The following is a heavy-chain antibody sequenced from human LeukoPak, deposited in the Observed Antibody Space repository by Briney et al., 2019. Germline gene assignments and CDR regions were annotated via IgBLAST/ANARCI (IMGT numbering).Heavy chain of an antibody. CDR3: ARDSRIPFLDYYYGMDV. D-gene: IGHD3-3*02. CDR2: IYYSGST. Sequence: SETLSLTCTVSGGSISSYYWSWIRQPPGKGLEWIGYIYYSGSTNYNPSLKSRVTISVDTSKNQFSLQLSSVTAADTAVYYCARDSRIPFLDYYYGMDVWGQGTTVAVSS. J-gene: IGHJ6*02. V-gene: IGHV4-59*01. CDR1: GGSISSYY.